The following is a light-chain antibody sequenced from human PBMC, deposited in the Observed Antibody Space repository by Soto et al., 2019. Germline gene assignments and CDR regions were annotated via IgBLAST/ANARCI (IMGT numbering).Light chain of an antibody. Sequence: EIVMTQSPVTLPVSPGERATLSCRASQSVTNSYLAWYQQKPGQAPRLLIFGASTRAAGIPARFSGSGSGTEFTLTISSLQSEDFAVYYCQQYSNWPLTFGGGTKVDIK. CDR2: GAS. CDR3: QQYSNWPLT. V-gene: IGKV3-15*01. J-gene: IGKJ4*01. CDR1: QSVTNSY.